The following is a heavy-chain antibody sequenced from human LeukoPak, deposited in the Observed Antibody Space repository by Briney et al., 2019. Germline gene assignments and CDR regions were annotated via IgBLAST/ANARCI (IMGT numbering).Heavy chain of an antibody. Sequence: GESLKISCKGSGYSFTSYWIGWVRQMPGKGLEWMGIIYPGDSDTRYSPSLQGQVTISADKSISTAYLQWSSLKASDTAMYYCARAGYCTNGVCYPGAFDIWGQGTMVTVSS. CDR1: GYSFTSYW. CDR3: ARAGYCTNGVCYPGAFDI. D-gene: IGHD2-8*01. J-gene: IGHJ3*02. V-gene: IGHV5-51*01. CDR2: IYPGDSDT.